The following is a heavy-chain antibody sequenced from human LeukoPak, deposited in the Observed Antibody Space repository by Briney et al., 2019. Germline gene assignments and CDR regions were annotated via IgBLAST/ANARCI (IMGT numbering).Heavy chain of an antibody. CDR3: ARTNQPFDY. D-gene: IGHD2-2*01. CDR2: IYYSGST. V-gene: IGHV4-39*01. CDR1: GGSISSSSYY. J-gene: IGHJ4*02. Sequence: PSETLSLTCTVSGGSISSSSYYWGWIRQPPGKGLEWIGSIYYSGSTYYNPSLKSRVTISVDTSKNQFSLKLSSVTAADTAVYYCARTNQPFDYWGQGTWSPSPQ.